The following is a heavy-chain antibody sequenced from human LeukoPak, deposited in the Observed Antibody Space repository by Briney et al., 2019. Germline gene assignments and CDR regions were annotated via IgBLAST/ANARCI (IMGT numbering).Heavy chain of an antibody. D-gene: IGHD2-8*02. V-gene: IGHV3-74*01. Sequence: PGGSLRLSCAASGFTFSRYWMHWVRQAPGKGLVWVSRMNTDGSRTDYADSVKGRFTISRDNAKNTLYLQMNSLGVEDTAVYFCASDFTGRDDYGGQGTLVTVSS. CDR1: GFTFSRYW. J-gene: IGHJ4*02. CDR2: MNTDGSRT. CDR3: ASDFTGRDDY.